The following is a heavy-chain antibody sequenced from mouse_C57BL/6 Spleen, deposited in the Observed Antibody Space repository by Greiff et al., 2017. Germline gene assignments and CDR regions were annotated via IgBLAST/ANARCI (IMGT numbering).Heavy chain of an antibody. J-gene: IGHJ3*01. CDR3: ARAPYYGYNFAD. Sequence: QVQLQQSGPELVKPGASVKISCKASGYAFSSSWMNWVKQRPGKGLEWIGRIYPGDGDTNYNGKFKGKATLTADKSSSTAYMQLSSLTSEDSAVYFWARAPYYGYNFADWGQGTLVTVSA. D-gene: IGHD2-9*01. V-gene: IGHV1-82*01. CDR2: IYPGDGDT. CDR1: GYAFSSSW.